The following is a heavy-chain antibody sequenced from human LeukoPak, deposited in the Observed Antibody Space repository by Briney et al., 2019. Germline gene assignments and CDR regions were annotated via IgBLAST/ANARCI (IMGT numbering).Heavy chain of an antibody. Sequence: GGSLRLSCSASGFTFSSYAMHWVRQAPGQGLEYVSAISSNGGSTYYADSVKGRFTISRDNSNNTLYLQMSILRAEDTAVYYCVKDRGVLRYFDWSLGGFDPWGQGTLVTVSS. CDR1: GFTFSSYA. CDR2: ISSNGGST. V-gene: IGHV3-64D*06. CDR3: VKDRGVLRYFDWSLGGFDP. J-gene: IGHJ5*02. D-gene: IGHD3-9*01.